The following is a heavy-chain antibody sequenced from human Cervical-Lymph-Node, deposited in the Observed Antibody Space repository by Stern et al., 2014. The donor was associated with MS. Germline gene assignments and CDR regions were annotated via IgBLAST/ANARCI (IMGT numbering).Heavy chain of an antibody. J-gene: IGHJ4*02. CDR3: ARILYDGAYRGDY. CDR2: IFANDER. V-gene: IGHV2-26*01. CDR1: GFSLSNGRMG. Sequence: QVTLRESGPVLVKPTETLMLTCTVSGFSLSNGRMGVSWIRQPPGKALEWLAHIFANDERSYSTSLKSRLTISKDTSRSQVVLTMTNMDPVDTATYFCARILYDGAYRGDYWGQGILVTVSS. D-gene: IGHD3-10*01.